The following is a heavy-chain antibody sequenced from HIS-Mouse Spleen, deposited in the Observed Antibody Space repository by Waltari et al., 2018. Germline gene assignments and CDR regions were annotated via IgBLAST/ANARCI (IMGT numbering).Heavy chain of an antibody. V-gene: IGHV4-34*01. J-gene: IGHJ3*02. CDR2: INHSGRT. CDR1: GGSFSGYY. Sequence: QVQLQQWGAGLLKPSETLSLTCAVYGGSFSGYYWSWIRQPPGKGLEWIGEINHSGRTNYNPSLKSRVTISVDTSKNQFSLKLSSVTAADTAVYYCARGLDGLWDAFDIWGQGTMVTVSS. CDR3: ARGLDGLWDAFDI. D-gene: IGHD5-18*01.